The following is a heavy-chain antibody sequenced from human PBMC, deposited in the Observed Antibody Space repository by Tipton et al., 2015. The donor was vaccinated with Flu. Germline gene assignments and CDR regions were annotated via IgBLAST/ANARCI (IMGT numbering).Heavy chain of an antibody. V-gene: IGHV4-59*01. D-gene: IGHD2-15*01. J-gene: IGHJ5*02. Sequence: TLSLTCTVSGGSISSYYWSWIRQPPGKGLEWIGYIYYSGSTNYNPSLKSRVTISVDTSKNQFSLKLSSVTAADPAVYYCARGYCSGGSCPLFDPWGQGTLVTVSS. CDR2: IYYSGST. CDR3: ARGYCSGGSCPLFDP. CDR1: GGSISSYY.